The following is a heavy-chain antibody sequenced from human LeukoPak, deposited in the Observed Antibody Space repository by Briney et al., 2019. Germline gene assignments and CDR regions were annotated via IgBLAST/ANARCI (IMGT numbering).Heavy chain of an antibody. J-gene: IGHJ5*02. D-gene: IGHD6-13*01. Sequence: SETLSLTCTVSGYSISSSYYWGWIRQPPGKGLEWIGSIYYSGSTYYNPSLKSRVTISVDTSKNQFSLKLSSVTAADTAVYYCATSKAAAGTESWFDPWGQGTLVTVSS. V-gene: IGHV4-38-2*02. CDR2: IYYSGST. CDR1: GYSISSSYY. CDR3: ATSKAAAGTESWFDP.